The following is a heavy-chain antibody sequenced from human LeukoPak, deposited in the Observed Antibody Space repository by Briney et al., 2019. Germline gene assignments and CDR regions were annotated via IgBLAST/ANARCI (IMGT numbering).Heavy chain of an antibody. J-gene: IGHJ4*02. Sequence: SETLSLTCAVYGGSFSGYYWSWIRQPPGKGLEWIGEINHSGSTNYNPSLKSRVTISVDTSKNQFSLKLSSVTAADTAVYYCARGGRWLQLIGDYFDYWGQGTLVTVSS. CDR3: ARGGRWLQLIGDYFDY. D-gene: IGHD5-24*01. CDR2: INHSGST. V-gene: IGHV4-34*01. CDR1: GGSFSGYY.